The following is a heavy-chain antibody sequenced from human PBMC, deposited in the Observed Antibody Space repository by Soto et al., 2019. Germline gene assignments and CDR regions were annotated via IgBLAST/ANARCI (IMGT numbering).Heavy chain of an antibody. CDR1: GGTFNNYA. CDR2: IIPRLGTP. V-gene: IGHV1-69*01. Sequence: QVQLVQSGAEVKKPGSSVKVSCKASGGTFNNYALTWVRQAPGQGLEWMGGIIPRLGTPNYAQRFQGRVTITADESTSTAYMELSSLRSEDTALYYCASSYGTSWYGDYWRQGTLVTVSS. J-gene: IGHJ4*02. D-gene: IGHD6-13*01. CDR3: ASSYGTSWYGDY.